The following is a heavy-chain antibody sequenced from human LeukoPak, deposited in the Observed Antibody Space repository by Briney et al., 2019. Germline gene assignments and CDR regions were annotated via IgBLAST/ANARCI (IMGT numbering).Heavy chain of an antibody. CDR2: FGPEDGET. CDR3: ATRQRITIFGVVIPDY. V-gene: IGHV1-24*01. CDR1: GYTLTELS. Sequence: ASVKVSCKVSGYTLTELSMHWVRQAPGIGLEWMGGFGPEDGETIYAQKFQGRVTMTEDTSTDTAYMELSSLRSEDTAVYYCATRQRITIFGVVIPDYWGQGTLVTVSS. J-gene: IGHJ4*02. D-gene: IGHD3-3*01.